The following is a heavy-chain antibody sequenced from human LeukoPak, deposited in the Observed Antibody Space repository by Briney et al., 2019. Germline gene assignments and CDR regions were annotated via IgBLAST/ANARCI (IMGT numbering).Heavy chain of an antibody. CDR2: IIPIFGTV. Sequence: PGASVKVSCKASGYTFTSYGISWVRQAPGQGLEWMGGIIPIFGTVNYAQKFQGRVTITADKSTSTAYMELSSLRSEDTAVYYCARSLFRFLEWSYRSYYYYYMDVWGKGTTVTVSS. CDR1: GYTFTSYG. CDR3: ARSLFRFLEWSYRSYYYYYMDV. V-gene: IGHV1-69*06. J-gene: IGHJ6*03. D-gene: IGHD3-3*01.